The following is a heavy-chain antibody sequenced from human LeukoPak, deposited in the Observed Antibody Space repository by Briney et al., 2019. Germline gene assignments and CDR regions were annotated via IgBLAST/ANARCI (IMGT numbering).Heavy chain of an antibody. CDR2: VSTDGTIK. J-gene: IGHJ2*01. CDR1: GFIFSSYS. Sequence: PGGSLRLSCAAAGFIFSSYSMHWVRQAPGKGLEWVAVVSTDGTIKYYADSMKGRFTVSRDNYKNTVDLQMNSLRVEDTALYFCVQDFNHEQWFFAFWGRGTLVTVSS. V-gene: IGHV3-30*18. CDR3: VQDFNHEQWFFAF. D-gene: IGHD3-22*01.